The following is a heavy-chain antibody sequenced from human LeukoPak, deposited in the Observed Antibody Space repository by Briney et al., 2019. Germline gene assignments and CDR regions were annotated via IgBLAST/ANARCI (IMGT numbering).Heavy chain of an antibody. D-gene: IGHD2-21*02. CDR3: ARDLSQQVGTGYFLH. J-gene: IGHJ1*01. CDR2: ISGYNGNT. CDR1: GYTFTSYG. V-gene: IGHV1-18*01. Sequence: ASVKVSCKASGYTFTSYGISWVRQAPGKGLEWMGWISGYNGNTNCAQNLQGRVTMTTDTSTSTAYMELRSLRSDDTAVYYCARDLSQQVGTGYFLHWGQGTLVTVSS.